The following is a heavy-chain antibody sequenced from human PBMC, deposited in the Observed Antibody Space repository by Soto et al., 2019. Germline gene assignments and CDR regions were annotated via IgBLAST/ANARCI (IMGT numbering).Heavy chain of an antibody. CDR3: ATTNWNHNWFDP. CDR2: IHYSGST. CDR1: GGSISGSY. Sequence: SETLSLTCTVSGGSISGSYWSWIRQTPGKVLEWVGYIHYSGSTNYNPSLKSRVTMSVDSAKNQFSLKLTSVTAADTAVYYCATTNWNHNWFDPWGQGTLVTVSS. V-gene: IGHV4-59*12. J-gene: IGHJ5*02. D-gene: IGHD1-1*01.